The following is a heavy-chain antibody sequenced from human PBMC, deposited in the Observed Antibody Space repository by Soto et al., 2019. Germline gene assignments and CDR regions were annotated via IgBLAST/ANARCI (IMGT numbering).Heavy chain of an antibody. D-gene: IGHD5-18*01. V-gene: IGHV3-23*01. CDR3: AKAHAMEPLYYYYGMDV. Sequence: GESLKISCAASGFTFSSYAMSWVRQAPGKGLEWVSAISGSGGSTYYADSVKGRFTISRDNSKNTLYLQMNSLRAEDTAVYYCAKAHAMEPLYYYYGMDVWGQGTTVTVSS. CDR2: ISGSGGST. CDR1: GFTFSSYA. J-gene: IGHJ6*02.